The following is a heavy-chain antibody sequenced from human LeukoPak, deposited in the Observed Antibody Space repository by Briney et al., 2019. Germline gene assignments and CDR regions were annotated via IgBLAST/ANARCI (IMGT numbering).Heavy chain of an antibody. CDR1: GGSFSGYY. CDR2: INHSGST. J-gene: IGHJ5*02. V-gene: IGHV4-34*01. Sequence: SETLSLTCAVYGGSFSGYYWSWIRQPPGKGLEWIGEINHSGSTNYNPSLKSRVTISVDTSKNHFSLKLSSVTAADTAVYYCARDSPDCGSTTCYKDWFDPWGQGTLVTVSS. D-gene: IGHD2-2*02. CDR3: ARDSPDCGSTTCYKDWFDP.